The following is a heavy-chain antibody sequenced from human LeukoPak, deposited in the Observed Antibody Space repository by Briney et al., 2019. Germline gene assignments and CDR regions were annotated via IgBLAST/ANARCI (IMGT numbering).Heavy chain of an antibody. CDR1: GFTFSSYW. J-gene: IGHJ1*01. Sequence: GGPLRLSCAASGFTFSSYWMHWVRQAPGKGLVWVSRINTDGRRTNYADSVKGRFTISRDNAKNTLYLQMNSLRAEDTAVYYCARDGHYDILTGYFQDWGQGTLVTVSS. V-gene: IGHV3-74*01. CDR2: INTDGRRT. CDR3: ARDGHYDILTGYFQD. D-gene: IGHD3-9*01.